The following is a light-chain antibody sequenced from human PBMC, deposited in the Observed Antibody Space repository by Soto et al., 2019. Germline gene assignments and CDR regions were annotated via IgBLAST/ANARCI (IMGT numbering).Light chain of an antibody. CDR2: GAS. V-gene: IGKV3-20*01. CDR3: QQYGSSPGRT. CDR1: QSVSSSY. Sequence: EIVLTQSPGTLSLSPGERATLSCRASQSVSSSYLAWYQQKPGQAPRLLIYGASSRATGIPDRFSGSGSGTDFTLTISRLEPDDFAVYYCQQYGSSPGRTFGQGTKVDIK. J-gene: IGKJ1*01.